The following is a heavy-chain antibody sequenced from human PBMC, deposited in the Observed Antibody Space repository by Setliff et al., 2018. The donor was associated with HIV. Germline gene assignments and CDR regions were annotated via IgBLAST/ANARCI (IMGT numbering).Heavy chain of an antibody. V-gene: IGHV1-69*05. J-gene: IGHJ4*01. D-gene: IGHD6-19*01. CDR1: GGTFSSYA. CDR3: ARDGLLVAGIRFDY. CDR2: IIPAFGTA. Sequence: PVKVSCKTSGGTFSSYAVSWVRQAPGQGLEWMGGIIPAFGTANYAQKFQGRVTITTDESTSTAYMELSGLRSEDTAVYFCARDGLLVAGIRFDYWGQGTLVTVSS.